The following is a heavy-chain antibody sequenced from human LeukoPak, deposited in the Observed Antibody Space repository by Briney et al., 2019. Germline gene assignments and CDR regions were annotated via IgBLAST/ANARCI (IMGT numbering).Heavy chain of an antibody. J-gene: IGHJ5*02. CDR1: GYSISSGYY. CDR2: IYHSGST. D-gene: IGHD6-6*01. V-gene: IGHV4-38-2*02. Sequence: SETLSLTCTVSGYSISSGYYWGWIRQPPGKGLEWIGSIYHSGSTYYNLSLKSRVTISVDTSKNQFSLKLSSVTAADTAVYYCARSIAARFDPWGQGTLVTVSS. CDR3: ARSIAARFDP.